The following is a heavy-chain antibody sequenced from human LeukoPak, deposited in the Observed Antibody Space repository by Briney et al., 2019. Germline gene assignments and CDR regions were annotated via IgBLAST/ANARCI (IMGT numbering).Heavy chain of an antibody. J-gene: IGHJ5*02. V-gene: IGHV4-34*01. CDR3: AREALRYCSSTSCSNWFDP. Sequence: SETLSLTCAVYGGSFSGYYWSWIRQPPGKGLEWIGEINHSGSTNYNPSLKSRVTISVDTSKNQFSLKLGSVTAADTAVYYCAREALRYCSSTSCSNWFDPWGQGTLVTVSS. CDR1: GGSFSGYY. D-gene: IGHD2-2*01. CDR2: INHSGST.